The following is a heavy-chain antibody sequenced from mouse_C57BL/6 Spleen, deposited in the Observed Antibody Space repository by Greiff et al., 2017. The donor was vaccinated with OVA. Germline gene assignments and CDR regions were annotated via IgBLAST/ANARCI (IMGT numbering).Heavy chain of an antibody. CDR1: GYAFSSSW. V-gene: IGHV1-82*01. Sequence: QVQLQQSGPELVKPGASVKISCKASGYAFSSSWMNWVKQRPGKGLEWIGRIYPGDGDTNYNGKFKGKATLTADKSSSTAYMQLSSLTSEDSAVYFCARGFDYYGSSYYAMDYWGQGTSVTVSS. CDR2: IYPGDGDT. J-gene: IGHJ4*01. CDR3: ARGFDYYGSSYYAMDY. D-gene: IGHD1-1*01.